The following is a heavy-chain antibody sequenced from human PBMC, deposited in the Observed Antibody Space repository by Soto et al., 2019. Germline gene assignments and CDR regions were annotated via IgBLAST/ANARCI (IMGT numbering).Heavy chain of an antibody. D-gene: IGHD4-4*01. CDR1: GFTFTKYG. J-gene: IGHJ6*02. V-gene: IGHV3-30*18. CDR2: ISYDGNKE. CDR3: VKDSFTNYSPYYYYAMDV. Sequence: GGSLRLSCEASGFTFTKYGMHWVRQAPGKGLEWVAVISYDGNKEYFAESVKGRFTISRDNARNKLYLQMNSLRGDDTAVYYCVKDSFTNYSPYYYYAMDVWGQGTTVTVSS.